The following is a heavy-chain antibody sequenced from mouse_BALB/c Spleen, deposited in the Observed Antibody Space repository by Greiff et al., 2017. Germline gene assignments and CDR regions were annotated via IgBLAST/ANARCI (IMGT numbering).Heavy chain of an antibody. CDR3: ARGDDYGYYAMDD. D-gene: IGHD2-4*01. V-gene: IGHV5-9-4*01. CDR2: ISSGGSYT. Sequence: EVKLVESGGGLVKPGGSLKLSCAASGFTFSSYAMSWVRQSPEKRLEWVAEISSGGSYTYYPDTVTGRFTISRDNAKNTLYLEMSSLRSEDTAMYYCARGDDYGYYAMDDWGQGTSVTVSS. CDR1: GFTFSSYA. J-gene: IGHJ4*01.